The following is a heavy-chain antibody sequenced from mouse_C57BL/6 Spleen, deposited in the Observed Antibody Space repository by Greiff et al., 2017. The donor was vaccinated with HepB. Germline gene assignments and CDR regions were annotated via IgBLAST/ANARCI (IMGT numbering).Heavy chain of an antibody. J-gene: IGHJ3*01. CDR3: ATLDSSGYTAWFAY. D-gene: IGHD3-2*02. CDR2: IHPNSGST. CDR1: GYTFTSYW. Sequence: VKLQQPGAELVKPGASVKLSCKASGYTFTSYWMHWVKQRPGQGLEWIGMIHPNSGSTNYNEKFKSKATLTVDKSSSTAYMQLSSLTSEDSAVYYCATLDSSGYTAWFAYWGQGTLVTVSA. V-gene: IGHV1-64*01.